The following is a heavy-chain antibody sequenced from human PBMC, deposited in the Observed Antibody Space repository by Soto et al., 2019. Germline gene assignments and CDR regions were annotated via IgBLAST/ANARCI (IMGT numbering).Heavy chain of an antibody. D-gene: IGHD2-2*03. CDR1: GYTFTSYA. V-gene: IGHV1-3*01. Sequence: ASAKVSCKASGYTFTSYAMHWVRQAPGQRLEWMGWINAGNGNTKYSQKFQGRVTITRDTSASTAYMELSSLRSEDTAVYYCARGNGYCSSAGCYNCFDPWGQGTLVTVSS. J-gene: IGHJ5*02. CDR3: ARGNGYCSSAGCYNCFDP. CDR2: INAGNGNT.